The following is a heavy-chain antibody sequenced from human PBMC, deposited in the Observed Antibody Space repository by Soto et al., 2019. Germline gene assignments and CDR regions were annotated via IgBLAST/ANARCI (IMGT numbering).Heavy chain of an antibody. CDR2: IVPMFGTA. CDR3: ARDGDPQSAFWSGPLGGGRFDP. Sequence: QVQLVQSGADVKKPGSSVNVSCKTSGGTFGNSAVTWVRQAPGQGLEWLGGIVPMFGTANYAQKFQGRVTITADESTITAYMELNSLKTDDTALYYCARDGDPQSAFWSGPLGGGRFDPWGQGTLVTVSS. J-gene: IGHJ5*02. D-gene: IGHD3-3*01. V-gene: IGHV1-69*12. CDR1: GGTFGNSA.